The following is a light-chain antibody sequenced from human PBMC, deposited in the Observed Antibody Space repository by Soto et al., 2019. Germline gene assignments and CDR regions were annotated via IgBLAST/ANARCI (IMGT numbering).Light chain of an antibody. V-gene: IGKV3-20*01. Sequence: EIVLTQSPGTLSLSPGERATLSCRASQSVSSSYLAWYQQKPGQAPRLLIYGASSRATGIPDRFSGSGSGTVFTLTISRLEPEVVAVYCCQQYGSSPLTFGGVTKVEIK. J-gene: IGKJ4*01. CDR3: QQYGSSPLT. CDR2: GAS. CDR1: QSVSSSY.